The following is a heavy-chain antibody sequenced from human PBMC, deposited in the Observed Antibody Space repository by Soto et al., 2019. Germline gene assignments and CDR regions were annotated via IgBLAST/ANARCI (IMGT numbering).Heavy chain of an antibody. D-gene: IGHD3-22*01. Sequence: SETLSLTCTVSGGSISSYYWSWIRQPAGKGLEWIGRIYTSGSTNYNPSLKSRFTMSVDTSTNQFSLKLSSVTAAVTAVYYCARGTRYSIGYYGCAFDIWGQGTMVTVSS. J-gene: IGHJ3*02. CDR3: ARGTRYSIGYYGCAFDI. V-gene: IGHV4-4*07. CDR2: IYTSGST. CDR1: GGSISSYY.